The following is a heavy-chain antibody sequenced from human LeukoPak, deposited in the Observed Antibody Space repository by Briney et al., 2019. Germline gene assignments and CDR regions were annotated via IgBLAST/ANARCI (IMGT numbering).Heavy chain of an antibody. CDR1: GFTFSSYF. CDR2: IGSDGSSA. D-gene: IGHD1-26*01. CDR3: ARVGANDFSFDY. V-gene: IGHV3-74*01. Sequence: GGSLRLSCAASGFTFSSYFIHWVRQGPGKALVWVSRIGSDGSSASSADSVKGRFTISRDNSKNTLYLQMNSLRAEDTAVYYCARVGANDFSFDYWGQGTLVTVSS. J-gene: IGHJ4*02.